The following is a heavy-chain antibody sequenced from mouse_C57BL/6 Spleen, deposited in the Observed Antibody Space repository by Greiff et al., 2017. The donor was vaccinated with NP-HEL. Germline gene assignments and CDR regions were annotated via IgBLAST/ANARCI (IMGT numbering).Heavy chain of an antibody. J-gene: IGHJ4*01. D-gene: IGHD2-2*01. CDR1: GFTFSDYG. CDR2: ISSGSSTI. CDR3: AREGYYDAMDY. V-gene: IGHV5-17*01. Sequence: EVMLVESGGGLVKPGGSLKLSCAASGFTFSDYGMHWVRQAPEKGLEWVAYISSGSSTIYSAETVKGRFTISRDNAKNTLFLQMTSLRSEDTAMYYCAREGYYDAMDYWGQGTSVTVSS.